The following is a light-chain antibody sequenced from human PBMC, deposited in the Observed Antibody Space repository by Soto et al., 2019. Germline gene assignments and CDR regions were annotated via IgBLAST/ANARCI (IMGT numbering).Light chain of an antibody. Sequence: QSALTQPPSASGSPGQSVTISCTGTRNDIGGSNFVSWYQQHPDKAPKLIIYEVTKRPSGVPDRFSAFKSGNTASLTVSGLQPEDEADYYCGSYAGSNNMLFGGGTKLTVL. J-gene: IGLJ2*01. CDR2: EVT. V-gene: IGLV2-8*01. CDR3: GSYAGSNNML. CDR1: RNDIGGSNF.